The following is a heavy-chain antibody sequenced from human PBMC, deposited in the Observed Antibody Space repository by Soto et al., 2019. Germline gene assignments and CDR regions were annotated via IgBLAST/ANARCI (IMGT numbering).Heavy chain of an antibody. CDR2: ISAYNGNT. J-gene: IGHJ4*02. CDR3: ARDIRWYDPRGYYSCPGY. CDR1: GYTFTSYG. Sequence: GASVKVSCKGSGYTFTSYGISWVRQAPGQGLEWMGWISAYNGNTNYAQKLQGRVTMTTDTSTSTAYMELRSLRSDDTAVYYCARDIRWYDPRGYYSCPGYWGQGTLVTVYS. D-gene: IGHD3-22*01. V-gene: IGHV1-18*04.